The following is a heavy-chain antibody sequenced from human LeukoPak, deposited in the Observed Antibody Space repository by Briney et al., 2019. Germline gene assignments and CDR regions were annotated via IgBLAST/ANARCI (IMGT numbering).Heavy chain of an antibody. CDR2: IIPIFGTA. J-gene: IGHJ6*04. D-gene: IGHD2-15*01. CDR3: ARDIVVVVAGEGYYYYGMDV. Sequence: SVKVSCKASGGTFSSYAISWVRQAPGQGLEWMGGIIPIFGTANYAQKFQGRVTITADKSTSTAYMELSSLRSEDTAVYYCARDIVVVVAGEGYYYYGMDVWGKGPRSPSPQ. CDR1: GGTFSSYA. V-gene: IGHV1-69*06.